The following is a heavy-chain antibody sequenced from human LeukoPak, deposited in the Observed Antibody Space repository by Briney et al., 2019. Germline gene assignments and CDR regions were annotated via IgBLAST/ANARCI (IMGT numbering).Heavy chain of an antibody. V-gene: IGHV5-51*01. J-gene: IGHJ6*02. D-gene: IGHD1-7*01. CDR1: GYNFPNYW. CDR2: IYPGDSDT. CDR3: ARQNFGDV. Sequence: GESLKISCKGSGYNFPNYWIGWVRQMPGKGLEWMGIIYPGDSDTRYSPSFQGLVTISADKSISTAYLQWSSLRAADTAIYYCARQNFGDVWGQGTTVTVSS.